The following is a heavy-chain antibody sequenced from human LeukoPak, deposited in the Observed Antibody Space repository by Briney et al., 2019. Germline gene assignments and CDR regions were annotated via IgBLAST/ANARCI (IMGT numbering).Heavy chain of an antibody. Sequence: SQTLSLTCTVSGGSISSGDYYWSWIRQPPGKGLEWIGYIYYSGSTYYNPSLKSRVTISVDTSKNQFSLKLSSVTAADTAVYYCAKDGYYYYGMDVRGQGTTVTVSS. CDR3: AKDGYYYYGMDV. CDR1: GGSISSGDYY. V-gene: IGHV4-30-4*01. J-gene: IGHJ6*02. CDR2: IYYSGST.